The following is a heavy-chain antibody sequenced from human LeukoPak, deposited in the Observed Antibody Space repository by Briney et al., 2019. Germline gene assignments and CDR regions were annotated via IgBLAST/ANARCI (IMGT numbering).Heavy chain of an antibody. Sequence: PSETLSLTCTVSGGSISSSSYYWGWIRQPPGTGLEWIGSIYYSGSTYYNPSLKSRVTISVDTSKNQFSLKLSSVTAADTAVYYCARLDQSTLWVNFDYWGQGTLVTVSS. CDR1: GGSISSSSYY. V-gene: IGHV4-39*01. CDR3: ARLDQSTLWVNFDY. D-gene: IGHD1-26*01. CDR2: IYYSGST. J-gene: IGHJ4*02.